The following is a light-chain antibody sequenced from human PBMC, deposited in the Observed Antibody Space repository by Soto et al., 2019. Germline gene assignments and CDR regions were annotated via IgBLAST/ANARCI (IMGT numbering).Light chain of an antibody. CDR1: KSISSW. CDR2: KAS. CDR3: QQYDTSWT. V-gene: IGKV1-5*03. J-gene: IGKJ1*01. Sequence: DIQRTQGASTLAASGADPVTVACRARKSISSWSAYYQKNPGKATNLLINKASSLQSEVRSRFSGSGSGTEITPTITSRQPDDFGVYYWQQYDTSWTFGQGTKVDI.